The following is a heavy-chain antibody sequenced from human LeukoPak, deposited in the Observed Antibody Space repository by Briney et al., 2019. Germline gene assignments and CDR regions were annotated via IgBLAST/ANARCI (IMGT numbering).Heavy chain of an antibody. Sequence: PGGSLRLSYSASGFTFTRYWMHWVRQAPGKGLVWVSRVNSDGTGRIYADAVKGRITISRDNAKSSVFLELNSLRAEDTATYYCARGGLDHAFDIWGQGTMVTVSS. CDR1: GFTFTRYW. J-gene: IGHJ3*02. D-gene: IGHD3/OR15-3a*01. CDR3: ARGGLDHAFDI. CDR2: VNSDGTGR. V-gene: IGHV3-74*01.